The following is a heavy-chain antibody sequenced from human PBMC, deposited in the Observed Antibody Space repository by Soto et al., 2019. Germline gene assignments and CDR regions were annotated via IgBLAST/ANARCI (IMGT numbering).Heavy chain of an antibody. J-gene: IGHJ6*02. Sequence: QVQLVQSGAEVKKPGSSVKVSCKASGGTFSSYAISWVRQAPGQGLEWMGGIIPISGTANYAQKFQGRVTITADESTSTDYRELSNQRSEDTAVYYCARSQGSSTSLEIYYYYYYGMDVWGQGTTVTVSS. V-gene: IGHV1-69*01. CDR2: IIPISGTA. CDR1: GGTFSSYA. CDR3: ARSQGSSTSLEIYYYYYYGMDV. D-gene: IGHD2-2*01.